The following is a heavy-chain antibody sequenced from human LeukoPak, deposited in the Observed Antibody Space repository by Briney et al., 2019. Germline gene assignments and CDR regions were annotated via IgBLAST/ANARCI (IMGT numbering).Heavy chain of an antibody. Sequence: GGSLRLSCAASGFTFSNYWMHWVRHAPGKGLIWVSRINSDGSTTTYADSVKGRFTISRDNAKNTLYLQMNSLRAEDTAVYYCARAARADCTSPTCHSWLAPWGQGTRVTVSS. CDR2: INSDGSTT. CDR3: ARAARADCTSPTCHSWLAP. V-gene: IGHV3-74*01. CDR1: GFTFSNYW. D-gene: IGHD2/OR15-2a*01. J-gene: IGHJ5*02.